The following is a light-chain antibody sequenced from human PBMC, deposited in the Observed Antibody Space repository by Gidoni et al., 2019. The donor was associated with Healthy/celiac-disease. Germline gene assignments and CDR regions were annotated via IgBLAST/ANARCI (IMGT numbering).Light chain of an antibody. V-gene: IGKV3-20*01. CDR3: QQYGSSPRT. Sequence: EIVLTQSPGTLSLSPGERATLSCRASQSVSSSYLAWYQQKPGQAPRLLIYGASSRATGIPARFSGIGSGTDFTLTISRLEPEDFAVYYCQQYGSSPRTFGQGTKVEIK. CDR1: QSVSSSY. J-gene: IGKJ1*01. CDR2: GAS.